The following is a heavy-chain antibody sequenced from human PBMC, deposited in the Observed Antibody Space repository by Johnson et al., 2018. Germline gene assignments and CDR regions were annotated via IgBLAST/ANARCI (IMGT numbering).Heavy chain of an antibody. CDR1: GDSVSSNSAT. J-gene: IGHJ4*02. D-gene: IGHD5-24*01. CDR2: TYYRSKWYN. CDR3: ARGDYVEMRD. Sequence: QVQLQQSGPGLVKPSQTLSLTCAVSGDSVSSNSATWHWIRQSPSRGLEWLGRTYYRSKWYNDYAVSVKSRIIIKPDTSQNQFSLQLSSVTPEETAVYYCARGDYVEMRDWGQGTLVTVSS. V-gene: IGHV6-1*01.